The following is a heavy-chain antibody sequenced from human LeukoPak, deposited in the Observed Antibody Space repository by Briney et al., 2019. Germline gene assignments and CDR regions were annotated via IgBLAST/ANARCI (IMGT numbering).Heavy chain of an antibody. CDR3: AASKIVGAGDWYFDY. Sequence: GTSVKVSCKASGFTFTSSAVQWVRQAREQRLEWIGWIVVGSGNTNYAQKFQERVTITRDMSTSTAYMELSSLRSEDTAVYYCAASKIVGAGDWYFDYWGQGTLVTVSS. J-gene: IGHJ4*02. CDR2: IVVGSGNT. V-gene: IGHV1-58*01. CDR1: GFTFTSSA. D-gene: IGHD1-26*01.